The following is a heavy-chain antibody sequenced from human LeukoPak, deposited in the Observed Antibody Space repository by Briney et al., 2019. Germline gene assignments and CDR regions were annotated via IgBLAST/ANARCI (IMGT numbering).Heavy chain of an antibody. D-gene: IGHD5-12*01. CDR2: IWYDGSNK. Sequence: PGRSLRLSCAASGFTFSSYGMHWVRQAPGKGLEGVAVIWYDGSNKYYADSVKGRFTISRDNSKNTLYLQMNSLRAEDTAVYYCAREGGGYDYYFDYWGQGTLVTVSS. J-gene: IGHJ4*02. V-gene: IGHV3-33*01. CDR3: AREGGGYDYYFDY. CDR1: GFTFSSYG.